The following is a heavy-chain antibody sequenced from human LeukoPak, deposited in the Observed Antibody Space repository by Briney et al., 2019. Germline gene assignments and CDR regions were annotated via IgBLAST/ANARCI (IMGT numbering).Heavy chain of an antibody. CDR1: GGSISGYY. CDR2: IYTSGST. V-gene: IGHV4-4*07. Sequence: SETLSLTCTVSGGSISGYYWTWIRQPAGKGLEWIGRIYTSGSTNYNPSLKSRVTISVDTSKNQFSLKLSSVTAADTAVYYCARESQYYYDSSGTYYFDYWGQGTLVTVSS. D-gene: IGHD3-22*01. J-gene: IGHJ4*02. CDR3: ARESQYYYDSSGTYYFDY.